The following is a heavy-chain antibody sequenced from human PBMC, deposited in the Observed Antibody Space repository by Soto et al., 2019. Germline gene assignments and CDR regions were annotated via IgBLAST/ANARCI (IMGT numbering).Heavy chain of an antibody. Sequence: GGSLRLSCAASGFTFSGYWMHWVRQAPGKGLVWVSRINSDGSSTSYADSVKGRFTISRDNAKNTLYLQMNSLRAEDTAVYYCASLGDRDGYNFYWGQGTLVTVSS. CDR2: INSDGSST. V-gene: IGHV3-74*01. D-gene: IGHD5-12*01. J-gene: IGHJ4*02. CDR3: ASLGDRDGYNFY. CDR1: GFTFSGYW.